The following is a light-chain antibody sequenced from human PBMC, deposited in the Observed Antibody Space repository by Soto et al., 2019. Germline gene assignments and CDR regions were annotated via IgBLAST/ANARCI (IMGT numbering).Light chain of an antibody. CDR3: QQADNFPVT. CDR2: AAS. CDR1: QGISSW. V-gene: IGKV1-12*01. J-gene: IGKJ2*01. Sequence: DIQMTQSPSSVSASVGDRVTITCRASQGISSWLAWYQQKPGKAPKLLIYAASSLQRGVTSRFSGSGTGTDFALTINSLQPEEFATYSCQQADNFPVTFGQGTKLVIK.